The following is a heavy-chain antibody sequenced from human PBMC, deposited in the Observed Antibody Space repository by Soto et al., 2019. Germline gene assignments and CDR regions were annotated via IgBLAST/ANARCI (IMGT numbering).Heavy chain of an antibody. J-gene: IGHJ4*02. D-gene: IGHD5-18*01. Sequence: PGGSLRLSCAASGFTFSSYGMHWVRQAPGKGLERVAVIWYDGSNKYYADSVKGRFTISRDNSKNTPYLQMNSLRAEDTAVYYCARDSYGRRYYFDYWGQGTLVTVSS. CDR1: GFTFSSYG. CDR2: IWYDGSNK. CDR3: ARDSYGRRYYFDY. V-gene: IGHV3-33*01.